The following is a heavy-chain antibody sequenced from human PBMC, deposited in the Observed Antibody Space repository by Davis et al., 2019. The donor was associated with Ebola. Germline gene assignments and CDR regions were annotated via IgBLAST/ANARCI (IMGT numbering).Heavy chain of an antibody. J-gene: IGHJ6*04. CDR1: GFTFDDYA. V-gene: IGHV3-9*01. D-gene: IGHD6-19*01. CDR2: ISWNSGSI. CDR3: AKDRGSGWPLWRGYGMDV. Sequence: SLKISCAASGFTFDDYAMHWVRQAPGKGLEWVSGISWNSGSIGYADSVKGRFTISRDNAKNSLYLQMNSLRAEDTTLYYCAKDRGSGWPLWRGYGMDVWGKGTTVTVSS.